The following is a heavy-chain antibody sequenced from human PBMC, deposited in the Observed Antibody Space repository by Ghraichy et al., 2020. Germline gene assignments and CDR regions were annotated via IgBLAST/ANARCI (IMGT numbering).Heavy chain of an antibody. CDR1: GYTFTSYD. V-gene: IGHV1-8*01. J-gene: IGHJ6*04. CDR3: ARGGGVIVIPYYYYGMDV. Sequence: ASVKVSCKASGYTFTSYDINWVRQATGQGLEWIGWMNPNSGNTGYAQKFQGRVTMTRNTSISTAYMELSSLRSEDTAVYYCARGGGVIVIPYYYYGMDVWGKGTTVTVSS. D-gene: IGHD3-16*02. CDR2: MNPNSGNT.